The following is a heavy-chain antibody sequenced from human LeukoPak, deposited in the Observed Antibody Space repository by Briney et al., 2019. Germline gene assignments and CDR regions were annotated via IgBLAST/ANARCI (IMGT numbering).Heavy chain of an antibody. Sequence: SGGSLRLSCAASGFSFSNTWMSWVRQPPGKGLEWVGRIKRKSDGGTTDYAAPVQGRFTISRDDSENTLYLQMNSLKTEDTAVYYCARDYDILTGYYPYYFDYWGQGTLVTVSS. V-gene: IGHV3-15*01. CDR2: IKRKSDGGTT. CDR3: ARDYDILTGYYPYYFDY. J-gene: IGHJ4*02. CDR1: GFSFSNTW. D-gene: IGHD3-9*01.